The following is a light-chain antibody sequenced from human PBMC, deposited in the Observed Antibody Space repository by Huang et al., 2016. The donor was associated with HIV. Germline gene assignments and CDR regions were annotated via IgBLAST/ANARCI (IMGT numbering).Light chain of an antibody. CDR1: QNINLY. V-gene: IGKV1-39*01. Sequence: DIQITQSPSSLSASVGDRVNITCRASQNINLYLNLYQQRSGEAPKILIHGASSLQIRVPSRFTGSGSGTDFTLTISSLQPEDSATYYCQQSARTPRTFGQGTKLEI. CDR2: GAS. J-gene: IGKJ2*01. CDR3: QQSARTPRT.